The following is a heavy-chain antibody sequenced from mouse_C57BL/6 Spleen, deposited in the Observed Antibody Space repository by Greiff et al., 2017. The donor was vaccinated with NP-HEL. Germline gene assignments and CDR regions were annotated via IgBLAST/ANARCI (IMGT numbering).Heavy chain of an antibody. CDR2: IWNGGGP. V-gene: IGHV2-9-1*01. J-gene: IGHJ3*01. CDR3: ARCVDYGSSYWFAY. Sequence: VHLVESGPGLVAPSQSLSIPCTVSGFSLTSYAISWVRQPPGTGLEWLGVIWNGGGPNYISALRSRLSISKDDSKRQVFLKMNSLPTDDTASYYCARCVDYGSSYWFAYWGQGTLVTVSA. CDR1: GFSLTSYA. D-gene: IGHD1-1*01.